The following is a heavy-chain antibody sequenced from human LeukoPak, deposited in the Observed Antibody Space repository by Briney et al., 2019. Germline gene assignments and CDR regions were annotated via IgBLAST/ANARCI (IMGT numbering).Heavy chain of an antibody. Sequence: SETLSLTCTVSGGSISGYYWSWIRLPPGKGLEWIGYVFHSGSTNYNPPLKSRVTISVDTSKNQFSLKVTSVIAADTAVYFCARFPYSGISHYFDYWGQGALVTVSS. J-gene: IGHJ4*02. D-gene: IGHD1-26*01. CDR2: VFHSGST. CDR3: ARFPYSGISHYFDY. CDR1: GGSISGYY. V-gene: IGHV4-59*01.